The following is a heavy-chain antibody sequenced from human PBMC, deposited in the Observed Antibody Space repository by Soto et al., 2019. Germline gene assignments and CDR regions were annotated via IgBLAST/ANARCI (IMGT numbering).Heavy chain of an antibody. J-gene: IGHJ4*02. CDR2: IDPSDSYI. CDR3: ARCSSTSCPLDY. D-gene: IGHD2-2*01. Sequence: LGESLKISCKGSGYSFTSYWISWVRQMPGKGLEWMGRIDPSDSYINYSPSCQGHVTISADKSISTAYLQWSSLKASDTAMYYCARCSSTSCPLDYWGQGTLVTVSS. CDR1: GYSFTSYW. V-gene: IGHV5-10-1*01.